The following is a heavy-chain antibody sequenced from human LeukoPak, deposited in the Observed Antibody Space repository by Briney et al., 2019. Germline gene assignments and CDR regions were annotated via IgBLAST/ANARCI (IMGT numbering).Heavy chain of an antibody. D-gene: IGHD3-10*01. Sequence: GGTLRLSCAASGFTFSSYGMSWVRQAPGKGLEWVSAISGSGGSTYYADSVKGRFSISRDNSKNTLYLRMNSLTAEDTAVYYCARDRIPMHYYYMDVWGKGTTVTVSS. CDR1: GFTFSSYG. J-gene: IGHJ6*03. V-gene: IGHV3-23*01. CDR2: ISGSGGST. CDR3: ARDRIPMHYYYMDV.